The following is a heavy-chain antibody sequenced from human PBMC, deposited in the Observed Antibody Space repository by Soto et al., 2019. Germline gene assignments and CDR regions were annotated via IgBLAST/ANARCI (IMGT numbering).Heavy chain of an antibody. J-gene: IGHJ4*02. Sequence: ASVKVSCKVSGYSFTGYYMQWVRQAPGQGLEWMGWINPNSGGTNYAQKFQGRVTMTRDTSISTAYMELSRLRSDDTAVYYCARDLGTTYYYDSSAPYYFDYWGQGTLVTVSS. D-gene: IGHD3-22*01. V-gene: IGHV1-2*02. CDR2: INPNSGGT. CDR1: GYSFTGYY. CDR3: ARDLGTTYYYDSSAPYYFDY.